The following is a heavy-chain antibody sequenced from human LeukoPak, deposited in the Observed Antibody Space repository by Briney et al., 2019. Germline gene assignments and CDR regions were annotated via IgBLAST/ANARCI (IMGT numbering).Heavy chain of an antibody. J-gene: IGHJ4*02. CDR3: TRLNPDY. Sequence: PGGSLRLSCAASGFTFSGSAMHWVRQASGKGLEWVGRIRSKANSYATAYAASVKGRFTTSRDDSKNTAYLQMNSLKTEDTAVYHCTRLNPDYWGQGTLVTVSS. V-gene: IGHV3-73*01. CDR2: IRSKANSYAT. CDR1: GFTFSGSA.